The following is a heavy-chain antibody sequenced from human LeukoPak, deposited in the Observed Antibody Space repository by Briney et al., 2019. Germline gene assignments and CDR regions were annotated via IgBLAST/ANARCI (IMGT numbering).Heavy chain of an antibody. CDR2: FDPADGEP. J-gene: IGHJ4*02. D-gene: IGHD4-17*01. CDR3: ATEVVGYGDVHYFDS. Sequence: ASVKVSCKISGYTLTEVSMHWVRQAPGKGLDWMGGFDPADGEPIYAQKFQGRVTMSEDTSTDTAYMDLSSLRCEDTAVYYCATEVVGYGDVHYFDSWGQGTLVTVSS. V-gene: IGHV1-24*01. CDR1: GYTLTEVS.